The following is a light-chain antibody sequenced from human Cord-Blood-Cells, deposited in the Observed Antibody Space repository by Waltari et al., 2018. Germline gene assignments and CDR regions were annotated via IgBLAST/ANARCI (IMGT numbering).Light chain of an antibody. V-gene: IGLV2-18*02. CDR3: SSYTSSSTVV. J-gene: IGLJ2*01. CDR1: SSDVGSYNR. CDR2: EVS. Sequence: QSALTQPPSVSGSPRQSVTISCTGTSSDVGSYNRVSWYQPPPGTAPKLMIYEVSNRPSGVPDRFSGSKSGNTASLTISGIQAEDEADYYCSSYTSSSTVVFGGGTKLTVL.